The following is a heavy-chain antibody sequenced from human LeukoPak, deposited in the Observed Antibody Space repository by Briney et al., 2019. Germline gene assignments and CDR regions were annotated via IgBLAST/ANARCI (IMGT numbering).Heavy chain of an antibody. CDR3: ARGSYQLLW. Sequence: GGSLRLSCAASGFTFSSYWMTWVRQAPGKGLEWVAHIKQDGSEKYYVDPVKGRFTISRDNAKNSLYLQMNSLRAEDTAVYYCARGSYQLLWGGQGTLVTVSS. J-gene: IGHJ4*02. CDR1: GFTFSSYW. V-gene: IGHV3-7*01. CDR2: IKQDGSEK. D-gene: IGHD2-2*01.